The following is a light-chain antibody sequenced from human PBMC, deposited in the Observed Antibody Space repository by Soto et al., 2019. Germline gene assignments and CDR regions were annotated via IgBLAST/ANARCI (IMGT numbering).Light chain of an antibody. J-gene: IGKJ1*01. CDR1: QSVSSN. V-gene: IGKV3-15*01. Sequence: EIVMTQSPATLSVSPGERATLSCRASQSVSSNLAWYQQKPGQAPRLLIYGASTRATGIPARFSGSGSGTEFTLTISSLQSDDFATYYCQQYNSYGGTFGQGTKVEIK. CDR3: QQYNSYGGT. CDR2: GAS.